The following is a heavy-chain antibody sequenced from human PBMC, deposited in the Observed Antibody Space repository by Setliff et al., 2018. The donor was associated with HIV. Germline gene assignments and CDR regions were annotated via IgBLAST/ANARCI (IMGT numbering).Heavy chain of an antibody. CDR2: VNSDGRST. J-gene: IGHJ4*01. CDR3: AREPSYCGHDCCSLLDY. V-gene: IGHV3-74*01. Sequence: GGSLRLSCAASGFTSSSFSMYWVRQAPGKGLVWVSRVNSDGRSTNYADSVKGRFTMSRDNAKNTLHLQMNSLRAEDTALYYCAREPSYCGHDCCSLLDYWGQGTLVTVSS. D-gene: IGHD2-21*02. CDR1: GFTSSSFS.